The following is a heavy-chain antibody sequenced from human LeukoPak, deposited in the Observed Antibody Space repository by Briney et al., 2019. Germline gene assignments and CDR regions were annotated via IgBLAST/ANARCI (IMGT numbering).Heavy chain of an antibody. CDR1: GFAFSSNW. J-gene: IGHJ4*02. CDR2: ISTDARTI. CDR3: VRGQATAWGLDY. V-gene: IGHV3-74*01. Sequence: EGSLRLSCAASGFAFSSNWMHWVRQAPGKGLVWVSHISTDARTITYAAFVKGRFTISRDNAKNTLYLQMNSLRAEDTALYYCVRGQATAWGLDYWGQGTLVTVSS. D-gene: IGHD6-13*01.